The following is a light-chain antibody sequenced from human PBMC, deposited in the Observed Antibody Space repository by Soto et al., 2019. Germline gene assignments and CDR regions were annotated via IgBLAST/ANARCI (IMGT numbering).Light chain of an antibody. CDR1: QSVGTY. CDR3: QQRSTWPLT. Sequence: PGERASLSCRASQSVGTYLAWYQQKPGQAPRLLIYDASSRAVGVAPRFRGSGSGTDFTLTIAYVEPEDFAVYYCQQRSTWPLTFGGGTRVEF. V-gene: IGKV3-11*01. CDR2: DAS. J-gene: IGKJ4*01.